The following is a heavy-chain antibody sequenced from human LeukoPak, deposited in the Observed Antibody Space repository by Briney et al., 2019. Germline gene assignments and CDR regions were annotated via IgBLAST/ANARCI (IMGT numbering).Heavy chain of an antibody. CDR3: AGSMVRGLSYYYMDV. CDR1: GYTFTSYG. V-gene: IGHV1-18*01. CDR2: ISAYNGNT. J-gene: IGHJ6*03. Sequence: ASVKVSCKASGYTFTSYGISWVRQAPGQGLEWMGWISAYNGNTNYAQKLQGRVTMTTDTSTSTAYMELRSLRSDDTAVYYCAGSMVRGLSYYYMDVWGKGTTVTVSS. D-gene: IGHD3-10*01.